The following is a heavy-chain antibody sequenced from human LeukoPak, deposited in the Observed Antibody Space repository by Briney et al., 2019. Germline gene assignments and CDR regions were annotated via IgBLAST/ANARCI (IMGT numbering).Heavy chain of an antibody. V-gene: IGHV3-7*01. CDR2: IKQDGSEK. CDR1: GGSFSGYY. D-gene: IGHD3-3*01. CDR3: ARESPVAGYDFWSASPGYMDV. Sequence: HPSETLSLTCAVYGGSFSGYYWSWVRQAPGKGLEWVANIKQDGSEKYYVDSVKGRFTISRDNAKNSLYLQMNSLRAEDTAVYYCARESPVAGYDFWSASPGYMDVWGKGTTVTVSS. J-gene: IGHJ6*03.